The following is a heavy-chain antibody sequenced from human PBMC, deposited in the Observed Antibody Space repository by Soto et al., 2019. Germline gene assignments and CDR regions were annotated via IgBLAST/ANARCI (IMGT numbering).Heavy chain of an antibody. CDR2: INSDGSST. CDR1: GFTFSSYW. CDR3: ARDSSLYSSGWSHFDY. D-gene: IGHD6-19*01. Sequence: GGSLRLSCAASGFTFSSYWMHWVRQAPGKGLVWVSRINSDGSSTSYAGSVKGRFTISRDNAKNTLYLQMNSLRAEDTAVYYCARDSSLYSSGWSHFDYWGQGTLVTVSS. J-gene: IGHJ4*02. V-gene: IGHV3-74*01.